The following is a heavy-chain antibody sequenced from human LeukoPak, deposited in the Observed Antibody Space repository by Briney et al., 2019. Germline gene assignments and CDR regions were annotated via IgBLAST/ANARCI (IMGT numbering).Heavy chain of an antibody. V-gene: IGHV1-2*02. CDR3: ARGHYDDYFDS. CDR1: GYTFTGYY. CDR2: INPNSGGT. J-gene: IGHJ4*02. Sequence: GASVKVSCKASGYTFTGYYMHWVRQAPGQGLEWMGWINPNSGGTNYAQMFQGRVTMTRDTSISTGHMELSRLRSDDTAVYYCARGHYDDYFDSWGQGTLVTVPS. D-gene: IGHD3-22*01.